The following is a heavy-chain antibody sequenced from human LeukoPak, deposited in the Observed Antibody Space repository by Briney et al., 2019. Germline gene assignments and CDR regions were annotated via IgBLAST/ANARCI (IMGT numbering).Heavy chain of an antibody. J-gene: IGHJ4*02. V-gene: IGHV5-51*01. CDR2: IFPGDSDT. CDR1: EYSFATYW. Sequence: GESLKISCKGSEYSFATYWIGWVRQMPGQGLEWMGIIFPGDSDTRYSPSFQGQVTISADKSISTAYLQWSSLKASDTAIYYCASEYCSGGDCYFDYWGQGTLVTVSS. D-gene: IGHD2-15*01. CDR3: ASEYCSGGDCYFDY.